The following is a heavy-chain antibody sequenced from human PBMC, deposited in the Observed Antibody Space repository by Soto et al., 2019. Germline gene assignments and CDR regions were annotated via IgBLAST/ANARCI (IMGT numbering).Heavy chain of an antibody. V-gene: IGHV3-30-3*01. CDR1: GFTFSSYA. D-gene: IGHD3-3*01. J-gene: IGHJ4*02. Sequence: GGSLRLSCAASGFTFSSYAMHWVRQAPGKGLEWVAVISYDGSNKYYADSVKGRFTISRDNSKNTLYLQMNSLRAEDTAVYYCARGRGYYDFWSGYYNYWGQGTLVTVSS. CDR3: ARGRGYYDFWSGYYNY. CDR2: ISYDGSNK.